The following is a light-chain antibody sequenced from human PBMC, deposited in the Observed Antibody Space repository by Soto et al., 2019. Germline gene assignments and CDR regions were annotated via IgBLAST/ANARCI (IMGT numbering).Light chain of an antibody. J-gene: IGKJ1*01. Sequence: IQPNLSPSTLSASVGDRVTITCRASQSISSWLAWYQQKPGKAPKLLIYDASSLESGVPSRFSGSGSGTEFTLTISSLQPDDFATYYCQQYYSFPRPFGQVAKV. CDR1: QSISSW. CDR2: DAS. CDR3: QQYYSFPRP. V-gene: IGKV1-5*01.